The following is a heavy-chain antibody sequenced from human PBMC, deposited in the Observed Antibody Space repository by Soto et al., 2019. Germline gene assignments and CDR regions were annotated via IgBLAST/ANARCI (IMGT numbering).Heavy chain of an antibody. CDR3: ARHGYYYDSSGIDY. CDR2: IYYSGST. CDR1: GGSISSYY. V-gene: IGHV4-59*08. Sequence: SETLSLTCTVSGGSISSYYWSWIRQPPGKGLEWIGRIYYSGSTNYNPSLKSRVTISVDTSKNQFSLKLSSVTAADTAVYYCARHGYYYDSSGIDYWGQGTLVTVSS. J-gene: IGHJ4*02. D-gene: IGHD3-22*01.